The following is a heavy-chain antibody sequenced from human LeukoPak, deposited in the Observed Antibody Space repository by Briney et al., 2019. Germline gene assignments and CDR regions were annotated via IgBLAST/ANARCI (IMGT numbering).Heavy chain of an antibody. J-gene: IGHJ4*02. Sequence: GGSLRLSCAASGFTFTNAWMNWVRQAPGKGLEWVSSISSSSSYIYYADSVKGRFTISRDNAKNSLYLQMNSLRAEDTAVYYCARDPRGVYSCSDIKWGQGTLVTVSS. CDR1: GFTFTNAW. V-gene: IGHV3-21*01. CDR2: ISSSSSYI. CDR3: ARDPRGVYSCSDIK. D-gene: IGHD6-13*01.